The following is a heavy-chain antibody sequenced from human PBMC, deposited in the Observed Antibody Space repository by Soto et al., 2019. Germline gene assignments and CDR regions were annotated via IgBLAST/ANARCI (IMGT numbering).Heavy chain of an antibody. CDR3: ARARFFWSGYYTVYNWFDT. Sequence: VKFSFKASVCTFSSYAISWLRQAPLQGLDWIVGIIPIFGTANYAQKFQGRVTITADKSTSTAYMELSSMRSEDTAVYCCARARFFWSGYYTVYNWFDTWGQGTMVTVSS. V-gene: IGHV1-69*13. J-gene: IGHJ5*02. CDR2: IIPIFGTA. CDR1: VCTFSSYA. D-gene: IGHD3-3*01.